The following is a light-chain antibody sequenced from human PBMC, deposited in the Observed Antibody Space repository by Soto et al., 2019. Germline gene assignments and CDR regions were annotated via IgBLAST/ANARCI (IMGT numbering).Light chain of an antibody. CDR3: QQYGRSRT. J-gene: IGKJ1*01. V-gene: IGKV3-20*01. CDR1: QSVSSSY. Sequence: EIVLTQSPGTLSLSPGERATLSCRASQSVSSSYLAWYQQKPGQAPRLLIYGASSRATGIPDRFSGSGSGTDFTLTISRLEPEDFAVDYCQQYGRSRTFGQGTKVEIK. CDR2: GAS.